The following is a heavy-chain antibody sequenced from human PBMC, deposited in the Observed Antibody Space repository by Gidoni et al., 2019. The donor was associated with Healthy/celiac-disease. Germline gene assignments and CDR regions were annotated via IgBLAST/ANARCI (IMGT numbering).Heavy chain of an antibody. J-gene: IGHJ4*02. CDR3: TTDYSMEDYYESSGYDY. Sequence: EVQLVESGGGLVKPGGSLRLSCAASGFPFSTAWMNWVRQAPGKGLGWGGRMKSKTDGGRTDYAAPVKGRGTISRDDAKNTLYLQMNSLKTEDTDVYYCTTDYSMEDYYESSGYDYWGQGTLVTVSS. CDR1: GFPFSTAW. V-gene: IGHV3-15*07. D-gene: IGHD3-22*01. CDR2: MKSKTDGGRT.